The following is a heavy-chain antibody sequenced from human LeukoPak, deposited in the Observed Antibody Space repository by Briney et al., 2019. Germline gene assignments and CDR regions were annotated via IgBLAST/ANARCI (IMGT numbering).Heavy chain of an antibody. D-gene: IGHD7-27*01. CDR2: ISWNSGGI. CDR1: GFTFDDYA. Sequence: GGSLRLSCAASGFTFDDYAMHWVRQAPGKGLEWVSGISWNSGGIGYADSVKGRFTISRDNAKNSLYLQMNSLRAEDTALYYCAKDQWSGDLGAFDIWGQGTMVTVSS. CDR3: AKDQWSGDLGAFDI. J-gene: IGHJ3*02. V-gene: IGHV3-9*01.